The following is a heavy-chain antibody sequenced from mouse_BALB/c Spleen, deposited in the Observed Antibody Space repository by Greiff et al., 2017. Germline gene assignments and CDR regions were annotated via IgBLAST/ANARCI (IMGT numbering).Heavy chain of an antibody. CDR1: GYTFTSYW. CDR3: ARGSLLRPYYFDY. CDR2: INPSNGRT. D-gene: IGHD1-2*01. Sequence: VQLQQPGAELVKPGASVKLSCKASGYTFTSYWMHWVKQRPGQGLEWIGEINPSNGRTNYNEKFKSKATLTVDKSSSTAYMQLSSLTSEDSAVYYCARGSLLRPYYFDYWGQGTTLTVSS. J-gene: IGHJ2*01. V-gene: IGHV1S81*02.